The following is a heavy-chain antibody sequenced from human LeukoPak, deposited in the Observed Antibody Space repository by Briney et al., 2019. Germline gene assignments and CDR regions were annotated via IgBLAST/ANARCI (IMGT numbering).Heavy chain of an antibody. V-gene: IGHV4-34*01. CDR2: INHSGST. J-gene: IGHJ4*02. CDR3: ARVRGPYFDY. CDR1: GGSFSGYY. D-gene: IGHD3-10*01. Sequence: SETLSLTCAVYGGSFSGYYWSWIRQPPGKGLEWIGEINHSGSTNYNPSLKSRVTISVDTSKNQFSLKLSSVTAADTTVYYCARVRGPYFDYWGQGTLVTVSS.